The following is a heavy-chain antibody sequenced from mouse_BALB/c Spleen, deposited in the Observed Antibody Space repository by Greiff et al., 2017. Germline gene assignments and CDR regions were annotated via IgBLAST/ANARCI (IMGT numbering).Heavy chain of an antibody. Sequence: VQLQQSGAELAKPGASVKMSCKASGYTFTSYWMHWVKQRPGQGLEWIGYINPSTGYTEYNQKFKDKATLTADKSSSTAYMQLSSLTSEDSAVYFCAREGPSDYWGQGTTLTVSS. J-gene: IGHJ2*01. CDR3: AREGPSDY. CDR2: INPSTGYT. V-gene: IGHV1-7*01. CDR1: GYTFTSYW. D-gene: IGHD3-3*01.